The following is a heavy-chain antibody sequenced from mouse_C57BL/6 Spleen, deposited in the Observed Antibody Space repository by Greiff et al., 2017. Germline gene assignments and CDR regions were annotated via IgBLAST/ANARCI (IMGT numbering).Heavy chain of an antibody. D-gene: IGHD2-4*01. CDR3: ARGGDYNCAWFAY. CDR2: INPGNGGT. CDR1: GYTFTSYW. Sequence: QVQLQQPGTELVKPGASVKLSCKASGYTFTSYWMHWVKQRPGQGLEWIGNINPGNGGTTYNEKFKSKATLTVAKSSSTAYMQLRSLTSEDSAVYYCARGGDYNCAWFAYWGQGTLVTVAA. V-gene: IGHV1-53*01. J-gene: IGHJ3*01.